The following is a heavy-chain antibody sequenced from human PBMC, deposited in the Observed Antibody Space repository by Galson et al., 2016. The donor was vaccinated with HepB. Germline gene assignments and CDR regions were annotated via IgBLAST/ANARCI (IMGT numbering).Heavy chain of an antibody. V-gene: IGHV2-5*01. J-gene: IGHJ4*02. Sequence: PALVKPTQTLTLTCTFSGFSLSTSGVGVGWIRQPPGKALEWLAVIYWNDDKHYSPSLMNRLTIAKDTSKSQVVLTMTNMDPVDTATYYCAHPPVRDYDFWDGFSSGGDYFAHWGQGTLVTVSS. CDR2: IYWNDDK. CDR1: GFSLSTSGVG. CDR3: AHPPVRDYDFWDGFSSGGDYFAH. D-gene: IGHD3-3*01.